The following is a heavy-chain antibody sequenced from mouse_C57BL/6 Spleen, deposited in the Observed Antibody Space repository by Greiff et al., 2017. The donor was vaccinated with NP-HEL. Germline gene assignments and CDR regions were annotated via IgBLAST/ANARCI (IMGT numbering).Heavy chain of an antibody. V-gene: IGHV1-64*01. CDR3: ARWIYYDYIYFDY. Sequence: VQLQQPGAELVKPGASVKLSCKASGYTFTSYWMHWVKQRPGQGLEWIGMIHPNSGSTNYNEKFKSKATLTVDKSSSTAYMQLSSLTSEDSAVYYCARWIYYDYIYFDYWGQGTTLTVSS. CDR2: IHPNSGST. J-gene: IGHJ2*01. CDR1: GYTFTSYW. D-gene: IGHD2-4*01.